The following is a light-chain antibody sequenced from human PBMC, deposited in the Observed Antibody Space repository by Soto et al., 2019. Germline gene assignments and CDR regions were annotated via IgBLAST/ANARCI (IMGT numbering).Light chain of an antibody. CDR1: RSVGTF. CDR2: GAS. J-gene: IGKJ4*01. Sequence: EIVLTQSPGTLSLSPGERATLSCRASRSVGTFLAWYQQKPGQAPRLLIYGASSRATVIPDRFSGSGSGTDFTLTIIRLEPEDFAVYYCQQYSNSPPLTFGGGTKVEIK. V-gene: IGKV3-20*01. CDR3: QQYSNSPPLT.